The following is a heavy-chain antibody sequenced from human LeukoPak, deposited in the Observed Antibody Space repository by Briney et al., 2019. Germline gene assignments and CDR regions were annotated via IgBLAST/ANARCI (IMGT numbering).Heavy chain of an antibody. CDR3: ARALKNRVYAYYYYYYMDV. CDR2: INPSGGST. CDR1: GYTFTSYY. Sequence: ASVKVSCKASGYTFTSYYMHWVRQAPGQGLEWMGIINPSGGSTSYAQKFQGRVTMTRDTSTSTVYMELSSVTAADTAVYYCARALKNRVYAYYYYYYMDVWGKGTTVTVSS. D-gene: IGHD2-8*01. V-gene: IGHV1-46*01. J-gene: IGHJ6*03.